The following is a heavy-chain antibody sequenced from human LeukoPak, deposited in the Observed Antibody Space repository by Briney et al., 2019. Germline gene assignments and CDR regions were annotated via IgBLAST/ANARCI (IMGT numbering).Heavy chain of an antibody. V-gene: IGHV4-31*03. Sequence: PQTQSLTCTVSGDSISSVNNYWSWIRQHPGKGLEWIGYIYHSGSTYYNPSLKSRVTISLDTSKEQFSLKLTSITAADTAVYYSASVRGRSGMDVWGPGTTVTVSS. CDR3: ASVRGRSGMDV. J-gene: IGHJ6*02. CDR2: IYHSGST. CDR1: GDSISSVNNY.